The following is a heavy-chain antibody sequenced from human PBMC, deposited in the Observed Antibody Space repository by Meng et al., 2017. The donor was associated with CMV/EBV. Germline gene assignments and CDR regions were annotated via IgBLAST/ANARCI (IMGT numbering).Heavy chain of an antibody. CDR3: AKVITIFGVVISSYGMDV. Sequence: GGSLRLSCAASGFTFDDYAMHWVRQAPGKGLEWVSGISWNSGSIGYADSVKGRFTISRDNAKNSLYLQMNSLRAEDTALYYCAKVITIFGVVISSYGMDVWGQGTTVTVSS. CDR1: GFTFDDYA. J-gene: IGHJ6*02. D-gene: IGHD3-3*01. CDR2: ISWNSGSI. V-gene: IGHV3-9*01.